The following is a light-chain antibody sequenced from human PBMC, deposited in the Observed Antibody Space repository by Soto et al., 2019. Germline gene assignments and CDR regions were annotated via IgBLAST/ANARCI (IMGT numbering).Light chain of an antibody. CDR3: QQSYGTPIT. CDR1: QSISRY. CDR2: VAS. J-gene: IGKJ5*01. V-gene: IGKV1-39*01. Sequence: DIQMTQSPSSLSASVGYRVTITCRASQSISRYLNWYQQKPGKAPNLLIYVASSLQSEVPSRFSGSGSGTDFTLAITSLQPEDFETYYCQQSYGTPITFGQGTRLEIK.